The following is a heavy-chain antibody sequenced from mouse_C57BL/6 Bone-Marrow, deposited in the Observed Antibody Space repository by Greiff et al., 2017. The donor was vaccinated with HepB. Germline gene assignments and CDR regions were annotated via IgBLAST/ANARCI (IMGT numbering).Heavy chain of an antibody. CDR1: GFTFSDFY. J-gene: IGHJ1*03. Sequence: EVNVVESGGGLVQSGRSLRLSCATSGFTFSDFYMEWVRQAPGKGLEWIAASRNKANDYTTEYSASVKGRFIVSRDTSQSILYLQMNALRAEDTAIYYCAREDYGSSYWYFDVWGTGTTVTVSS. CDR2: SRNKANDYTT. D-gene: IGHD1-1*01. V-gene: IGHV7-1*01. CDR3: AREDYGSSYWYFDV.